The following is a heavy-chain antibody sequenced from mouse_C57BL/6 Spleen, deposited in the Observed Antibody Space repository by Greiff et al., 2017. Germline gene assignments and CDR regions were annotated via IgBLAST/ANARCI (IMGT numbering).Heavy chain of an antibody. CDR2: IDPSDSET. Sequence: VQLQQPGAELVRPGSSVKLSCKASGYTFTSYWMHWVKQRPIQGLEWIGNIDPSDSETHYNQKFKDKATLTVDKSSSTAYMKLSSLTSEDAAVYYCAKSPPYYGSSFDCDYWGQGTTLTVSS. D-gene: IGHD1-1*01. CDR1: GYTFTSYW. J-gene: IGHJ2*01. CDR3: AKSPPYYGSSFDCDY. V-gene: IGHV1-52*01.